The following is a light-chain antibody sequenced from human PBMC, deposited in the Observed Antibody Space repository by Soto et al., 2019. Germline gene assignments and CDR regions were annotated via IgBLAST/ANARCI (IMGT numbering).Light chain of an antibody. CDR1: SGHSSDA. CDR2: LNSDGSH. V-gene: IGLV4-69*01. Sequence: QPVLTQSPSASASLGASVKLTCTLSSGHSSDAIAWHQQQPEKGPRFLMNLNSDGSHTKGDGIPGRFSGSSSGAERYLTISSLQSEDEADYYCQTWGTGIVIFGGGTKLTVL. J-gene: IGLJ2*01. CDR3: QTWGTGIVI.